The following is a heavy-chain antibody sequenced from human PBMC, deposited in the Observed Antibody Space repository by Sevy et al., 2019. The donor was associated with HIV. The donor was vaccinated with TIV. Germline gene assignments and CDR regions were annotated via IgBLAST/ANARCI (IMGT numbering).Heavy chain of an antibody. D-gene: IGHD3-22*01. V-gene: IGHV3-73*01. Sequence: GGSLRLSCAASGFTFSGSAMHWVRQASGKGLEWIGRIRSKASSYATVYAASVKGRFTISRDDSKNTAYLQMNSLKIEDTAVYYCVSLLYYYEEYNAMDVWGKGTTVTVSS. J-gene: IGHJ6*04. CDR2: IRSKASSYAT. CDR1: GFTFSGSA. CDR3: VSLLYYYEEYNAMDV.